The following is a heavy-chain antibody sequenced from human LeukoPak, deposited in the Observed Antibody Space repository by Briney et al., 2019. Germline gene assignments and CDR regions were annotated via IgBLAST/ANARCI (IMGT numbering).Heavy chain of an antibody. J-gene: IGHJ5*02. Sequence: ASVKVSCKASGYTFTGYYMHWVRQAPGQGLEWMGWINPNSGGTNYAQKFQGRVTMTRDTSISTAYMELSRLRSDDTAVYYCARGRMTRRVYLLGNWFDPWGQGTLVTVSS. D-gene: IGHD2-8*02. V-gene: IGHV1-2*02. CDR1: GYTFTGYY. CDR3: ARGRMTRRVYLLGNWFDP. CDR2: INPNSGGT.